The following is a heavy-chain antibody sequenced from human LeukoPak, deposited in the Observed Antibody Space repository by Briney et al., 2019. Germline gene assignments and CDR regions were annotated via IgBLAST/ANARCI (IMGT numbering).Heavy chain of an antibody. CDR3: ARGQNWNHDY. D-gene: IGHD1-14*01. V-gene: IGHV3-7*01. CDR1: GFTFRTYW. J-gene: IGHJ4*02. Sequence: PGGSLRLSFAASGFTFRTYWMSWVRQAPGKGLEWVANIKTDGSDKYYVDSVKGRFTITRDNAKNSLSLQMNSLRAEDTAVYYCARGQNWNHDYWGQGTLVTVSS. CDR2: IKTDGSDK.